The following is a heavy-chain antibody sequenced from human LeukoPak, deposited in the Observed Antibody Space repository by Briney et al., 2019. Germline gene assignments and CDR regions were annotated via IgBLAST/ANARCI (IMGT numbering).Heavy chain of an antibody. J-gene: IGHJ6*02. CDR3: ARLAVAGPLGCYYYYGMDV. Sequence: SETLSLTCTVSGGSIGSSSYYWGWIRQPPGKGLEWIGSIYYSGSTYYNPSLKSRVTISVDTSKNQFSLKLSSVTAADTAVYYCARLAVAGPLGCYYYYGMDVWGQGTTVTVSS. D-gene: IGHD6-19*01. CDR2: IYYSGST. V-gene: IGHV4-39*01. CDR1: GGSIGSSSYY.